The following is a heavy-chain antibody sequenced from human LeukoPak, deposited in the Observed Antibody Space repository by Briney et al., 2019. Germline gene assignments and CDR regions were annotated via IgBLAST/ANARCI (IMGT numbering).Heavy chain of an antibody. J-gene: IGHJ4*02. CDR3: AKGNGDLDY. D-gene: IGHD4-17*01. Sequence: GGSLRLSCAASGFTFSDYNMRWIRQAPGKGLEWVSSISRSGSTKYYADSVKGRFTISRDNAKNSLFLQMNSLRAEDTAVYYCAKGNGDLDYWGQGTLVTVSS. CDR2: ISRSGSTK. V-gene: IGHV3-11*01. CDR1: GFTFSDYN.